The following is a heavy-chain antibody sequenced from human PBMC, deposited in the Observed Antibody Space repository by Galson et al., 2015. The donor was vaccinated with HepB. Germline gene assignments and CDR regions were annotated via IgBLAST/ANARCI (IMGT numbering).Heavy chain of an antibody. J-gene: IGHJ5*02. CDR1: GFTVSSNY. V-gene: IGHV3-53*01. D-gene: IGHD2-2*01. CDR2: IYSGGST. CDR3: ARGIGGYCSSTSCYPWFDP. Sequence: SLRLSCAASGFTVSSNYMSWVRQAPGKGLEWVSVIYSGGSTYYADSVKGRFTISRDNSKNTLYLQMNSLRAEDTAVYYCARGIGGYCSSTSCYPWFDPWGQGTLVTVSS.